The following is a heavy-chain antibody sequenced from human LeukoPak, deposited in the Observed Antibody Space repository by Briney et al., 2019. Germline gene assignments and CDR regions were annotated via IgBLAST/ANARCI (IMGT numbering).Heavy chain of an antibody. CDR2: IWYDGSNR. J-gene: IGHJ4*02. CDR1: GFTFSSYG. V-gene: IGHV3-33*01. CDR3: ARNWGDHFDWLHDY. D-gene: IGHD3-9*01. Sequence: GGSLRLSCAASGFTFSSYGMHWVRQAPGRGLAWVAIIWYDGSNRYYADYVKGRFTISRDNSKNTLYLQMNSLRAEDKDVYYCARNWGDHFDWLHDYWGQGTLVTVSS.